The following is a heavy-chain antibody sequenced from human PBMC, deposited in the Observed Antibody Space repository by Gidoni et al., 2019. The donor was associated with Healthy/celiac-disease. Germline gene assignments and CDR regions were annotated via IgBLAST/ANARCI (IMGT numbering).Heavy chain of an antibody. D-gene: IGHD1-26*01. J-gene: IGHJ4*02. CDR3: ARDQRSGSYGGNY. CDR1: GYSISSGYY. CDR2: IYHSGST. Sequence: QVQLQESGPGLVKPSETLSLTCTVSGYSISSGYYWGWIRQPPGKGLEWIGSIYHSGSTYYNPSLKSRVTISVDTSKNQFSLKLSSVTAADTAVYYCARDQRSGSYGGNYWGQGTLVTVSS. V-gene: IGHV4-38-2*02.